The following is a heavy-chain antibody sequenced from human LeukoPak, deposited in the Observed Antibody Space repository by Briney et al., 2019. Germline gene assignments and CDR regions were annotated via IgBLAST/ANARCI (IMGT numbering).Heavy chain of an antibody. V-gene: IGHV1-2*02. D-gene: IGHD6-19*01. Sequence: ASVKFSCKASGYTFTGYYMHWVRQAPGQGLEWIGWINPNSGGTNYAQKFQGRVTMTRDTSISTAYMELSRLRSDDTAVYYCARGGNTVAVISLYLGSRAFDIWGQGTMVTVSS. CDR1: GYTFTGYY. J-gene: IGHJ3*02. CDR2: INPNSGGT. CDR3: ARGGNTVAVISLYLGSRAFDI.